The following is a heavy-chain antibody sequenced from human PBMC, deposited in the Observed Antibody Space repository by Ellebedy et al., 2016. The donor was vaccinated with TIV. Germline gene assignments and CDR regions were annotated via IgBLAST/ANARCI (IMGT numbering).Heavy chain of an antibody. Sequence: AASVKVSCKTSGYAFTGYDLHWVRQVPGQGLEWMGWISPYSGATDYAQNFQGRVTMTRDTPINTAYMELTGLKSDDSAVYYCARGSETAMFTGAYWGQGTLVIVSS. D-gene: IGHD5-18*01. CDR3: ARGSETAMFTGAY. V-gene: IGHV1-2*02. CDR2: ISPYSGAT. CDR1: GYAFTGYD. J-gene: IGHJ4*02.